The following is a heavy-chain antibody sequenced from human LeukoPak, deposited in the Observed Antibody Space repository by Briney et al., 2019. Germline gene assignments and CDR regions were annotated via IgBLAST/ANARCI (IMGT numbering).Heavy chain of an antibody. CDR3: ARDMYDNGWSSFDY. D-gene: IGHD3-10*01. Sequence: GGSLRLSCAASGFTFSTYGMHWVRQAPGKGLKWVTFISYDGSNKYYANSVQGRFTISRDNSRNTLYLQMNSLRAEDTALYYCARDMYDNGWSSFDYWGQGTLVTVSS. V-gene: IGHV3-30*03. CDR1: GFTFSTYG. CDR2: ISYDGSNK. J-gene: IGHJ4*02.